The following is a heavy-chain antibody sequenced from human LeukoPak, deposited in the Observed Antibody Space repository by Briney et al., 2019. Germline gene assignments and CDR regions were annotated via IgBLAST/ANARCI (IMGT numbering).Heavy chain of an antibody. Sequence: ASVKVSCKASGYTFTSYGISWVQQAPGQGLEWMGWINPNSGGTNYAQKFQGRVTMTRDTSISTAYMELSRLRSDDTAVYYCARGKLNSGSYSDWGQGTLVTVSS. CDR3: ARGKLNSGSYSD. V-gene: IGHV1-2*02. CDR1: GYTFTSYG. J-gene: IGHJ4*02. CDR2: INPNSGGT. D-gene: IGHD1-26*01.